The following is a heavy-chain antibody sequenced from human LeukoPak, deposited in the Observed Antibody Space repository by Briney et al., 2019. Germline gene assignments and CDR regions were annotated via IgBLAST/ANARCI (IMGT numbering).Heavy chain of an antibody. CDR1: GFTFDDYA. CDR2: ISRNSGSI. J-gene: IGHJ4*02. Sequence: PGGSLRLSCAASGFTFDDYAMHWVRQAPGKGLEWVSGISRNSGSIGYADSVKGRFTISRDNAKNSLYLQMNSLRAEDTALYYCAKDTHDRGGAIDYWGQGTLVTVSS. V-gene: IGHV3-9*01. D-gene: IGHD1-1*01. CDR3: AKDTHDRGGAIDY.